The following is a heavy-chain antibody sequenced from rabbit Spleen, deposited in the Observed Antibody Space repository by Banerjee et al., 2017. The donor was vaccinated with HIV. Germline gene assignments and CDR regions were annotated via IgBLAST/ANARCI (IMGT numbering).Heavy chain of an antibody. CDR2: IYSGNSGYT. Sequence: QSLDESGGGLVKPGASLTVTCTASGFSFGSNDYMCWVRQAPGKGLEWIACIYSGNSGYTYYATWAKGRFTCSKTSSTTVTLQMTSLTVADTATYFCARDTGSSFSSYGMDLWGPGTLVTVS. CDR3: ARDTGSSFSSYGMDL. V-gene: IGHV1S40*01. J-gene: IGHJ6*01. D-gene: IGHD8-1*01. CDR1: GFSFGSNDY.